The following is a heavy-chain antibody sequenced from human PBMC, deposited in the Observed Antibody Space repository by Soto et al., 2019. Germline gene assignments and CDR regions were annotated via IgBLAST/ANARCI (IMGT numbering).Heavy chain of an antibody. J-gene: IGHJ4*02. CDR3: ARQQAMDY. V-gene: IGHV1-8*01. CDR1: GYTFVNYE. Sequence: QVQLVQSGAEVKKPGASVKVSCKASGYTFVNYEINWVRQATGQGLEWLGWMNPHSGDTFYAQNCQGRVIMTRNTSITTAYMELNSLKSEDTAVYYCARQQAMDYWGQGTLVTVSS. CDR2: MNPHSGDT.